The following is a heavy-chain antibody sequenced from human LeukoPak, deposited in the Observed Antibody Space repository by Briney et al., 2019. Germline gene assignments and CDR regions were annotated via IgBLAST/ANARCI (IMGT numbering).Heavy chain of an antibody. Sequence: PGGSLRLSCAASGFTFSSYAMHWVRQAPGKGLEWVAVISYDGSNKYYADSVKGRFTISRDNSKNTLYLQMNSLRAEDTAVYYCAKASRVRGGDYWGQGTLVTVSS. V-gene: IGHV3-30-3*01. D-gene: IGHD3-10*01. J-gene: IGHJ4*02. CDR1: GFTFSSYA. CDR3: AKASRVRGGDY. CDR2: ISYDGSNK.